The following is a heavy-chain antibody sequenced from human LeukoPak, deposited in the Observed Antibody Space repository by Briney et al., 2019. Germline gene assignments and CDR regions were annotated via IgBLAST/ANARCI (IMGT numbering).Heavy chain of an antibody. CDR3: ARQYCTNGVCSLDY. CDR2: INHSGAT. D-gene: IGHD2-8*01. V-gene: IGHV4-34*01. CDR1: GGSFSGHY. Sequence: SSETLSLTCAVYGGSFSGHYWGWIRQPPGKGLEWIGEINHSGATNYTPSLKSRVTISVDTSKNQFSLKLSSVTAADTAVYYCARQYCTNGVCSLDYWGQGTLVTVSS. J-gene: IGHJ4*02.